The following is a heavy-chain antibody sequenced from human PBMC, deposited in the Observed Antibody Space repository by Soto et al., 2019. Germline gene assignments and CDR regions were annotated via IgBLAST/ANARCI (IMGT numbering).Heavy chain of an antibody. Sequence: SETLSLTCAVYGGSFSGYYWSWIRQPPGKGLEWIGEINHSGSTNYNPSLKSRVTISVDTSKNQFSLKLSSVTAADTAVYYCARTTGYGDYAPDDAFDIWGQGTMVTVSS. CDR2: INHSGST. J-gene: IGHJ3*02. CDR1: GGSFSGYY. D-gene: IGHD4-17*01. V-gene: IGHV4-34*01. CDR3: ARTTGYGDYAPDDAFDI.